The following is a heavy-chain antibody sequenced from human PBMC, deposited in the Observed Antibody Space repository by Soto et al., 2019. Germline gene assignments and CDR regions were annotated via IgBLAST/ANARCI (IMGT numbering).Heavy chain of an antibody. J-gene: IGHJ5*02. V-gene: IGHV4-34*01. CDR3: ARGVTIFGVVIPSRWFDP. CDR2: INHSGST. CDR1: GGSFSGYY. D-gene: IGHD3-3*01. Sequence: QVQLQQWGAGLLKPSETLSLTCAVYGGSFSGYYWSWIRQPPGKGLEGFGEINHSGSTNYNPSLKSRVTISVDTSKNQFSLKLSSVTAADTAVYYCARGVTIFGVVIPSRWFDPCGQGTLVTVSS.